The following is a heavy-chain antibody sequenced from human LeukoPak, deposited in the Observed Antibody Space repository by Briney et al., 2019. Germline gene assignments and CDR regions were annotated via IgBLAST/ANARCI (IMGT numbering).Heavy chain of an antibody. CDR3: ARLRPPGYCSGGSCYHYYFDY. V-gene: IGHV5-51*01. Sequence: GESLKISCRGFGYTFANLWIGWVRQMPGKGLKWMGIIYPGDSDTRYSPSFQGQVTISADKSISTAYLQWSSLKASDTAMYYCARLRPPGYCSGGSCYHYYFDYWGQGTLVTVSS. CDR2: IYPGDSDT. CDR1: GYTFANLW. D-gene: IGHD2-15*01. J-gene: IGHJ4*02.